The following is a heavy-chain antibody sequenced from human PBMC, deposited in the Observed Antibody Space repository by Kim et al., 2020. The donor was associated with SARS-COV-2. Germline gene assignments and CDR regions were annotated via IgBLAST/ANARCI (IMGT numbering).Heavy chain of an antibody. D-gene: IGHD4-17*01. J-gene: IGHJ4*02. Sequence: GGSLRLSCASSGFTFSRYGMHWVRQAPGKGLELVAVIWYDGSNKYYADSVKGRFTISRDNSKYTLYLQMNSLRAEDTAVYYCARDGAYGDDGNDYWGQGTLVTVSS. CDR1: GFTFSRYG. V-gene: IGHV3-33*01. CDR2: IWYDGSNK. CDR3: ARDGAYGDDGNDY.